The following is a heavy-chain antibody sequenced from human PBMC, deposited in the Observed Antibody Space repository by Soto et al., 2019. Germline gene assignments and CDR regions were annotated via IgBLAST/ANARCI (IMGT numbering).Heavy chain of an antibody. CDR1: DNTFTYYV. V-gene: IGHV1-18*01. J-gene: IGHJ6*02. CDR2: ISGYNANT. CDR3: AATGGHYFGLDV. Sequence: QAQLVQSGSEVKRPGASGKVSCRGSDNTFTYYVIKWVRQAPGQGLEWLGWISGYNANTKDAQKFQDRVTMTADTRTRTAYLAVRSLTSDDSGIYFCAATGGHYFGLDVCGQGTTVTVSS. D-gene: IGHD2-8*02.